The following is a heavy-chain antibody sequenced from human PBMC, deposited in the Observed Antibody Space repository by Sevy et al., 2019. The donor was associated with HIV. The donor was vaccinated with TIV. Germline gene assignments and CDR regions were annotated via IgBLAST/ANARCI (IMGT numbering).Heavy chain of an antibody. CDR1: GFIFSTYA. CDR2: ISYDGSNK. V-gene: IGHV3-30-3*01. J-gene: IGHJ6*02. CDR3: ARDWALGYGDYDYYYYYGMDV. D-gene: IGHD4-17*01. Sequence: GGSLRLSCAASGFIFSTYAVHWVRQAPGKGLEWVAVISYDGSNKYYADSVKGRFTISRDNSKNTLYLQMNSLIAEDTAVYHCARDWALGYGDYDYYYYYGMDVWGQGTTVTVSS.